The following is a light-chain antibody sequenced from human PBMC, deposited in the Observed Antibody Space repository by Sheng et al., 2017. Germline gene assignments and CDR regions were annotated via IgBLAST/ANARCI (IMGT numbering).Light chain of an antibody. J-gene: IGKJ4*01. V-gene: IGKV3-15*01. Sequence: ETVMTQSPATLSVSPGERATLSCRASQSVGSTLAWYQQKPGQAPRLLIHGASTRATGIPARFSGSGSGTEFTLTISSLQSEDFAVYYCQQYNNWPLSLGGGTKVEIK. CDR1: QSVGST. CDR3: QQYNNWPLS. CDR2: GAS.